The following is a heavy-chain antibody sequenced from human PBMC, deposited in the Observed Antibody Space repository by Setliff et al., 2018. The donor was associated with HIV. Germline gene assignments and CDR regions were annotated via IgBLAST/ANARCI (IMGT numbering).Heavy chain of an antibody. Sequence: PSETLSLTCAVYGESFSGYYWNWIRQPPGKGLEWIGEINHSGSTKYNPSLKSRVTISVDTSKKQFSLKLSSVTAADTAVYYCARGFSGHYSFTGYMDVWGNGTTVTVSS. V-gene: IGHV4-34*01. CDR1: GESFSGYY. D-gene: IGHD3-22*01. J-gene: IGHJ6*03. CDR2: INHSGST. CDR3: ARGFSGHYSFTGYMDV.